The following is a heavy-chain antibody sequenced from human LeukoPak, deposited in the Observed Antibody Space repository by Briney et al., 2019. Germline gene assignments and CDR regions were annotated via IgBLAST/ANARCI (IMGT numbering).Heavy chain of an antibody. D-gene: IGHD2-2*01. CDR1: GGSISSYY. J-gene: IGHJ6*03. CDR3: ATESVVPAARQESYYYYYMDV. V-gene: IGHV4-4*07. CDR2: IYTSGST. Sequence: PSETLSLTCTVSGGSISSYYWSWIRQPAGKGLEWIGRIYTSGSTNYNPSLKSRVTMSVDTSKNQFSLKLSSVTAADTAVYYCATESVVPAARQESYYYYYMDVWGKGTTVTVSS.